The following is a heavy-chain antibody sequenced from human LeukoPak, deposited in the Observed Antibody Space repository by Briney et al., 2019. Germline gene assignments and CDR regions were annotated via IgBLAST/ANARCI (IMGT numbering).Heavy chain of an antibody. V-gene: IGHV3-30*02. CDR1: GFTFSSYG. D-gene: IGHD3-22*01. CDR2: IRYDGSNK. CDR3: ARDADSSGQYFDY. J-gene: IGHJ4*02. Sequence: PGGSLRLSCAASGFTFSSYGMHWVRQAPGKGLEWVAFIRYDGSNKYYADSVKGRFTISRDNSKNTLYLQMNSLRAEDTAVYYCARDADSSGQYFDYWGQGTLVTVSS.